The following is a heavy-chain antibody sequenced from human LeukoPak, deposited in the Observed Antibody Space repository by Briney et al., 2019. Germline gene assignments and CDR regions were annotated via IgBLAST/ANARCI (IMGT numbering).Heavy chain of an antibody. J-gene: IGHJ3*02. D-gene: IGHD5-12*01. Sequence: SETLSLTCTVSGGSISSYYWSWIRQPPGKGLEWIGYIYYSGSTSYNPSLKSRVTISVDTSKNQFSLKLSSVTAADTAVYYCARRAGYSGYDLIAFDIWGQGTMVTVSS. CDR1: GGSISSYY. CDR3: ARRAGYSGYDLIAFDI. V-gene: IGHV4-59*08. CDR2: IYYSGST.